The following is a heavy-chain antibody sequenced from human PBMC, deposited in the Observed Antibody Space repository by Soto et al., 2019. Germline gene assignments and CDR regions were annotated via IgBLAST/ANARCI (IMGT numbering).Heavy chain of an antibody. CDR1: GDSVSSNSAV. D-gene: IGHD7-27*01. Sequence: PSQTLSLTCAISGDSVSSNSAVWNWIRQSPSRGLEWLGRTYYRSKWYNDYAVSVKSRITINPDTSKNQFSLQLNSVTPEDTAVYYCARSLVRNWGPTLYYYYYGMDVWGQGTTVTVSS. CDR2: TYYRSKWYN. J-gene: IGHJ6*02. CDR3: ARSLVRNWGPTLYYYYYGMDV. V-gene: IGHV6-1*01.